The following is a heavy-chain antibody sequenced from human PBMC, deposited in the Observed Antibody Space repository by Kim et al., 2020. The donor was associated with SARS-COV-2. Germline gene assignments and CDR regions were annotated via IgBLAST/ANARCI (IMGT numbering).Heavy chain of an antibody. V-gene: IGHV3-23*01. CDR3: AKAMIFDS. D-gene: IGHD3-22*01. J-gene: IGHJ4*02. CDR2: ITGAGGST. CDR1: GFTFTSYP. Sequence: GGSLRLSCAASGFTFTSYPMSWVRQAPGKGLEWVSTITGAGGSTYYADSVKGRFTISRDNSKNTLYLQMNSLRAEDTAVYYCAKAMIFDSWGQGNLVTVS.